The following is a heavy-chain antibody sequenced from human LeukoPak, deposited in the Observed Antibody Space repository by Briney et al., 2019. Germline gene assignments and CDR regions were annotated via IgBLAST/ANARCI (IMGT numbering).Heavy chain of an antibody. CDR1: GGTFSSYA. D-gene: IGHD3-10*01. Sequence: GASVKVSCKASGGTFSSYAISWVRQAPGQGLEWMGGIIPIFGTANYAQKFQGRVTITSDESTSTAYMELSSLRSEDTAVYYCAANYYGSGSYYKIQVDYWGQGTLVTVSS. CDR2: IIPIFGTA. V-gene: IGHV1-69*13. CDR3: AANYYGSGSYYKIQVDY. J-gene: IGHJ4*02.